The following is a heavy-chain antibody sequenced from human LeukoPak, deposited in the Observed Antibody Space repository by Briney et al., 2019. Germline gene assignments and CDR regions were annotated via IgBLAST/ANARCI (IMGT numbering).Heavy chain of an antibody. CDR2: IYPGDSDT. J-gene: IGHJ4*02. CDR1: GYSFTSYW. D-gene: IGHD2-2*01. V-gene: IGHV5-51*01. Sequence: GESLKISCKGSGYSFTSYWIGWVRQMPGKGLEWMGIIYPGDSDTRYSPSFQGQVTISADKYISTAYLQWSSLKASDTAMYYCARRSIVVVPAAKGIYFDYWGQGTLVTVSS. CDR3: ARRSIVVVPAAKGIYFDY.